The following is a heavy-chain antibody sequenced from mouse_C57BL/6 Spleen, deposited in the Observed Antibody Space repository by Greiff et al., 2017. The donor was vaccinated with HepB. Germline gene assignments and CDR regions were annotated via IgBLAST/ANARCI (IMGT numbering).Heavy chain of an antibody. J-gene: IGHJ2*01. Sequence: VQLQQPGAELARPGASVKMSCKASGYTFTSYTMHWVKQRPGQGLEWIGYINPSSGYTKYNQKFKDKATLTADKSSSTAYMQLSSLTSEDSAVYYCARGLTTLEFDYWGQGTTLTVSS. V-gene: IGHV1-4*01. D-gene: IGHD1-1*01. CDR2: INPSSGYT. CDR3: ARGLTTLEFDY. CDR1: GYTFTSYT.